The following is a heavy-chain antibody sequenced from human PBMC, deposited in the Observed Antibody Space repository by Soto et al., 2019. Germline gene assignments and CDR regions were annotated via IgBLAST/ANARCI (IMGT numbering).Heavy chain of an antibody. CDR2: INAGNGNT. CDR1: GGTFSSYA. D-gene: IGHD6-6*01. CDR3: AREGSSSVVFYYYYMDV. Sequence: GASVKVSCKASGGTFSSYAISWVRQAPGQRLEWMGWINAGNGNTKYSQKFQGRVTITRDTSASTAYMELSSLRSEDTAVYHCAREGSSSVVFYYYYMDVWGKGTTVTVSS. J-gene: IGHJ6*03. V-gene: IGHV1-3*01.